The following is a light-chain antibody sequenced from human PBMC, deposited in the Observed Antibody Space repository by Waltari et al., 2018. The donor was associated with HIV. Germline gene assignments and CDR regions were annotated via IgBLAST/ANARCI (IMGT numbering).Light chain of an antibody. Sequence: EIVLTQSPGTLSLSPGERATLSCRASQSVSSGYLAWYQQKPGQGPRLLIYGASNRATGIPARFSGSGSGTEFTLTISSLQSEDFAVYYCQHYNNWPPWTFGQGTKVEIK. V-gene: IGKV3D-15*01. CDR1: QSVSSGY. CDR2: GAS. J-gene: IGKJ1*01. CDR3: QHYNNWPPWT.